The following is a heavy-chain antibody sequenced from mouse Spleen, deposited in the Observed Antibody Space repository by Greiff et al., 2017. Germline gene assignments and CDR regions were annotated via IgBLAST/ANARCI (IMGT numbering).Heavy chain of an antibody. J-gene: IGHJ3*01. V-gene: IGHV5-15*01. CDR3: ARRAKAGFAY. Sequence: EVQVVESGGGLVKPGGSLKLSCAASGFTFSDYGMAWVRQALGKGPEWVAFISNLAYSIYYADTVTGRFTISRENAKNTLYLEMSSLRSEDTAMYYCARRAKAGFAYWGQGTLVTVSA. CDR1: GFTFSDYG. D-gene: IGHD3-3*01. CDR2: ISNLAYSI.